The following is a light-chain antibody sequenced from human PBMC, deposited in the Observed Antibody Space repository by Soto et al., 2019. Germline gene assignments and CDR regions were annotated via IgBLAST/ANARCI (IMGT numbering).Light chain of an antibody. Sequence: EIVMTQSPATLSVSPGERATLSCRASQSVSSNLGWYQQKPGQTPRLLIYGASTRATGIPARFSGSVSGTEFTLTISSMQSEDFVVYYCQQYNSWLSWRFGQGTKVEIK. J-gene: IGKJ1*01. CDR2: GAS. CDR1: QSVSSN. CDR3: QQYNSWLSWR. V-gene: IGKV3-15*01.